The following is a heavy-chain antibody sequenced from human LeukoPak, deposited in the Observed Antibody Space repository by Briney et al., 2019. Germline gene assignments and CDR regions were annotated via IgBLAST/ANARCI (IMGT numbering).Heavy chain of an antibody. CDR2: TYYRSKWFN. Sequence: SPTLSLAFAISGDSVSSNSATWSWIRQSPSRGLEWLGRTYYRSKWFNDYAVSVKSRITINPDTSKNQLSLQLNSVTPEDTAVYYCARGSGSSYAFDIWDQGTMVTVSS. CDR3: ARGSGSSYAFDI. D-gene: IGHD1-26*01. J-gene: IGHJ3*02. CDR1: GDSVSSNSAT. V-gene: IGHV6-1*01.